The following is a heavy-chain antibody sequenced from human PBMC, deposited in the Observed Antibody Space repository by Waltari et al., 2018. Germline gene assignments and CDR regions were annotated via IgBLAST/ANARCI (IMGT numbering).Heavy chain of an antibody. J-gene: IGHJ5*02. Sequence: QLQLQESGPGLVKPSETLSLTCTVSGGSISSGSYYWGWIRQPPGKGLGSFGYISYSGTTYYNLSLKSRVTMSVDTSRDQYSLSLRSVAAADTAVYYCARYYGNGEGWLDPWGQGTLVTVSS. CDR3: ARYYGNGEGWLDP. CDR2: ISYSGTT. CDR1: GGSISSGSYY. D-gene: IGHD3-3*01. V-gene: IGHV4-39*07.